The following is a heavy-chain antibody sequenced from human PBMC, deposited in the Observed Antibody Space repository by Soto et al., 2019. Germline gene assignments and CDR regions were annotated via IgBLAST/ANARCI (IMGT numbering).Heavy chain of an antibody. CDR3: ASIAVAEGFDP. J-gene: IGHJ5*02. CDR1: GFSVSINY. V-gene: IGHV3-53*02. CDR2: INADGRS. Sequence: EVQLVETGGDLIQPGGSLRLSCAASGFSVSINYMSWVRQAPGKGLEWVSIINADGRSYYADSVKGRFTISRDNSKNTVDLQMNSLRAEDTAVYYCASIAVAEGFDPWGQGTLVTVSS. D-gene: IGHD6-19*01.